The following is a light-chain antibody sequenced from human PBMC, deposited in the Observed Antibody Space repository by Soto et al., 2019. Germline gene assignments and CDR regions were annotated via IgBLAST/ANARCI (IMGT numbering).Light chain of an antibody. Sequence: EIALPQSPGTLSLSPGERATLSCRASQSVTADYLAWYQQKPGQAPRLLIYAASIGATGIPDRFSGSGSGTDFTLTISRLEPEDSAVYYGLQYGNPLWTVGQGTKVEI. CDR1: QSVTADY. V-gene: IGKV3-20*01. J-gene: IGKJ1*01. CDR3: LQYGNPLWT. CDR2: AAS.